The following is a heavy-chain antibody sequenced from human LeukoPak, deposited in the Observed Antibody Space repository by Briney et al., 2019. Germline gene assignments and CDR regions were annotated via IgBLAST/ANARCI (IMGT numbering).Heavy chain of an antibody. D-gene: IGHD2-2*01. V-gene: IGHV4-30-2*01. CDR1: GGSISRGVYS. CDR2: IYHSGST. J-gene: IGHJ4*02. Sequence: SETLSLTCAVSGGSISRGVYSGRWIRQPPGKGLEWIGYIYHSGSTYYNPSLKSRVTISVDRSKNQFSLKLSSVTAADTAVYYCASGPDCSSTSCYGDYYFDYWGQGTLVTVSS. CDR3: ASGPDCSSTSCYGDYYFDY.